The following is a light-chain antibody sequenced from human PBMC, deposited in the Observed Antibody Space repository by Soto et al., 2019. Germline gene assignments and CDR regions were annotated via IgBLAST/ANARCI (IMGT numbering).Light chain of an antibody. V-gene: IGLV1-44*01. CDR3: AAWDDSLSAVI. CDR1: ISNIGNNA. Sequence: QSVLTQPPSASGTPGQMVTISCSGSISNIGNNAVNWYQHLPGTAPKFLIYSNSQRPSGVPDRFSGSKSGTSASLAISGLQSEDEADYYCAAWDDSLSAVIFGRGTKLTVL. CDR2: SNS. J-gene: IGLJ2*01.